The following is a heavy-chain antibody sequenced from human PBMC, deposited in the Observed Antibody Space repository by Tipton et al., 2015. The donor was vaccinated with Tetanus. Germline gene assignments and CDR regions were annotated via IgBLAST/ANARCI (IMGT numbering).Heavy chain of an antibody. V-gene: IGHV4-34*01. J-gene: IGHJ6*02. Sequence: LEWIGEINHSGSAKYIPSLKRRATISVDTSKNQFSLNLSSVTAADTADYYCARLILGRSKEVAGIRYYYYGLDVWGQGTTVTVTS. CDR3: ARLILGRSKEVAGIRYYYYGLDV. CDR2: INHSGSA. D-gene: IGHD6-19*01.